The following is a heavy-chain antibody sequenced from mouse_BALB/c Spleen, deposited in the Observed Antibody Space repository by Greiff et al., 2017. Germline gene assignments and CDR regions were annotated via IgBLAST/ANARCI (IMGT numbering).Heavy chain of an antibody. V-gene: IGHV5-6-5*01. CDR1: GFTFSSYA. CDR2: ISSGGST. Sequence: DVQLVESGGGLVKPGGSLKLSCAASGFTFSSYAMSWVRQTPEKRLEWVASISSGGSTYYPDSVKGRFTISRDNARNILYLQMSSLRSEDTAMYYCASLLRLGYFDVWGAGTTVTVSS. CDR3: ASLLRLGYFDV. D-gene: IGHD1-2*01. J-gene: IGHJ1*01.